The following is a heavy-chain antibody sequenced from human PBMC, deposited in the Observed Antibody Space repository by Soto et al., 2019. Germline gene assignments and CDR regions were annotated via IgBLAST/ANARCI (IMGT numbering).Heavy chain of an antibody. CDR2: IDIGGNT. CDR1: GFSVTNNY. V-gene: IGHV3-66*01. J-gene: IGHJ4*02. D-gene: IGHD2-2*01. CDR3: ARGRGSTGYLGREHYFDY. Sequence: EVQVVESGGGLVQPGGSLRLSCAASGFSVTNNYMNWVRQAPGKGLEWVSIIDIGGNTYYADSVKDRFTISRDSSRNTLYLHMDSLRAEDTAVYYCARGRGSTGYLGREHYFDYWGQGTLVTVSP.